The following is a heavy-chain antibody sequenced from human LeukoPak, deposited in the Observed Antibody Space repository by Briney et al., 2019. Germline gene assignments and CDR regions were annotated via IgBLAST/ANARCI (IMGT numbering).Heavy chain of an antibody. CDR2: IYYSGST. V-gene: IGHV4-59*01. D-gene: IGHD5-24*01. CDR1: GGSIRSYY. CDR3: AREGRDGYNYAFDF. Sequence: PSETLSLTCSVSGGSIRSYYWNWIRQPPGKGLEWIGYIYYSGSTKYNPSLQSRVTISVDTSKNQFSLKLSSVTAADTAVYYCAREGRDGYNYAFDFWGHGTMVTVSS. J-gene: IGHJ3*01.